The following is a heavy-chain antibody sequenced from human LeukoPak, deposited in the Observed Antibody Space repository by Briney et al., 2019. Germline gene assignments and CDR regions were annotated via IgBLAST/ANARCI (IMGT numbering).Heavy chain of an antibody. CDR1: GFTFSSYG. V-gene: IGHV3-30*18. CDR2: ISYDGSNK. CDR3: AKSFTGRNYYDSSGYSDAFEI. Sequence: GGSLRLSCAASGFTFSSYGMHWVRQAPGKGLEWVAVISYDGSNKYYADSVKGRFTISRDNSKNTLYLQMNSLRAEDTAVYYCAKSFTGRNYYDSSGYSDAFEIWGQGTMVTVSS. D-gene: IGHD3-22*01. J-gene: IGHJ3*02.